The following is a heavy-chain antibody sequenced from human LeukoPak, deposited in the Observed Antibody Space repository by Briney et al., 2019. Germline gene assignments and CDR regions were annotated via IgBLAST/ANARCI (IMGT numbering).Heavy chain of an antibody. J-gene: IGHJ5*02. V-gene: IGHV1-46*01. CDR2: INPSGGST. Sequence: ASVKVSCKASGYTFTSYYMHWVRQAPGQGLEWMGIINPSGGSTSYAQKFQGRVTMTRDTSTSTVYMELSSLRSEDTAVYYCARGLYCSGGSCYGWFDPWGQGTLVTVSS. CDR3: ARGLYCSGGSCYGWFDP. CDR1: GYTFTSYY. D-gene: IGHD2-15*01.